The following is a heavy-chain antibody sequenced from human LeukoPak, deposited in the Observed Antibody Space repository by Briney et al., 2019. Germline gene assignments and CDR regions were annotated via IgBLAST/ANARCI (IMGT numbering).Heavy chain of an antibody. V-gene: IGHV4-39*07. J-gene: IGHJ5*02. D-gene: IGHD3-10*01. Sequence: NTSETLSLTCTVSGGSISSSSYYWGWIRQPPGKGLEWIGSIYYSGSTYYNPSLKSRVTISVDTSKNQFSLKLSSVTAADTAVYYCARVRSYGSGKTNWFDPWGQGTLVTVSS. CDR2: IYYSGST. CDR1: GGSISSSSYY. CDR3: ARVRSYGSGKTNWFDP.